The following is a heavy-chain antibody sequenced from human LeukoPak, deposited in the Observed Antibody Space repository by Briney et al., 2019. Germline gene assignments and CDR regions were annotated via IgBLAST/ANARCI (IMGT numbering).Heavy chain of an antibody. CDR3: ARGAYDSSGFPHGY. CDR1: GGSISSSSYY. Sequence: SETLSLTCTVSGGSISSSSYYWGWIRQPPGKGLEWIGSIYYSGSTYYNPSLKSRVTISVDTSKNQFSLKLSSVTAADTAVYYCARGAYDSSGFPHGYWGQGTLVTVSS. V-gene: IGHV4-39*07. CDR2: IYYSGST. J-gene: IGHJ4*02. D-gene: IGHD3-22*01.